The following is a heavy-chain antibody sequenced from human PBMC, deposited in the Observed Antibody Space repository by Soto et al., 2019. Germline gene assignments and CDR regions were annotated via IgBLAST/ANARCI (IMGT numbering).Heavy chain of an antibody. CDR3: ARVGPWVPYYYDSSPYTFENWFDP. D-gene: IGHD3-22*01. Sequence: SETLSLTCTVSGASINSGGYYWSWIRQLPGKGLEWIGYVYFTGNTYYNPSFESRVAISLDTSQNLFFLKLSSVTAADTAVYYCARVGPWVPYYYDSSPYTFENWFDPWGQGTLVTVSS. V-gene: IGHV4-31*03. J-gene: IGHJ5*02. CDR2: VYFTGNT. CDR1: GASINSGGYY.